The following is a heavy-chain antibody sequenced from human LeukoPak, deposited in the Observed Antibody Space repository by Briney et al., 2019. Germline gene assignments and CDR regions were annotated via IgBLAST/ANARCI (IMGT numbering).Heavy chain of an antibody. CDR1: GGSISSDY. CDR2: MYTCGTP. D-gene: IGHD3/OR15-3a*01. Sequence: SETLSLTCSVSGGSISSDYWSWIRQPAGKGLEWIGRMYTCGTPNYNPSLKSRVIMSLDTSRNQFSLRLSSVTAADTAVYYCARAAKLDTIFDYRGQGTLVTVSS. V-gene: IGHV4-4*07. CDR3: ARAAKLDTIFDY. J-gene: IGHJ4*02.